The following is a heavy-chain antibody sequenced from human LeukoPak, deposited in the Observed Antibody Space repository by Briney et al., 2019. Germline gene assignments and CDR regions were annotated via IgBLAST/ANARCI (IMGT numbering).Heavy chain of an antibody. Sequence: GGSLRLSCAASGFTFSSYAMSWVRQAPGKGLEWVSAISGSGGSTYYADSVKGRFTISRDNSKNTLYLQMISLRAEDTAVYYCAIRGVVPGAIGGVYCFDPWGQRTLVTVSS. CDR3: AIRGVVPGAIGGVYCFDP. CDR2: ISGSGGST. CDR1: GFTFSSYA. D-gene: IGHD2-2*01. V-gene: IGHV3-23*01. J-gene: IGHJ5*02.